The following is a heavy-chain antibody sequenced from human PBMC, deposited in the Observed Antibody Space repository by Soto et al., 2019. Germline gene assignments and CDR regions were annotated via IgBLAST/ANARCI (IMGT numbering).Heavy chain of an antibody. D-gene: IGHD2-15*01. Sequence: PSETPYLPSSVQYGSFGGHYWSRISPPPGKGLEWMGDINHSGITNYNPSLKSRVTISVDTYKNQFSLKVSSVTAADTAVYYCASRIYVYYYMDVCAEGTTVSGSS. CDR1: YGSFGGHY. J-gene: IGHJ6*03. V-gene: IGHV4-34*01. CDR3: ASRIYVYYYMDV. CDR2: INHSGIT.